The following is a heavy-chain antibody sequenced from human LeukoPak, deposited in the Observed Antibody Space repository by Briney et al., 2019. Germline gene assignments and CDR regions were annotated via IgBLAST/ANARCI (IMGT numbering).Heavy chain of an antibody. CDR3: ARDSTYYYDSGSSGPHYFDN. CDR2: ISYDGSNK. D-gene: IGHD3-10*01. J-gene: IGHJ4*02. V-gene: IGHV3-30*03. Sequence: GGSLRLSCAASGFTSSSYGMHWVRQAPGKGQEWVAVISYDGSNKYYADSVKGRFTISRDNSKNTLYLQLNSLRAEDTAVYYCARDSTYYYDSGSSGPHYFDNWGQGTLVTVSS. CDR1: GFTSSSYG.